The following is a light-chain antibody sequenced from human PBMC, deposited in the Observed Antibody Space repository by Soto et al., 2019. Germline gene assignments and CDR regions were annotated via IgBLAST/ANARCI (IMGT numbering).Light chain of an antibody. J-gene: IGLJ3*02. CDR2: DVS. CDR1: SSDVGGYNY. V-gene: IGLV2-14*01. CDR3: SSYTSSSTRV. Sequence: QSVLTQPASVSGSPGQSITISCTGTSSDVGGYNYVSWYQQHPGKAPKLMIYDVSNRPSGVSNRFSGSKSGNTASLTISGLKAEDVADYYCSSYTSSSTRVFRGGINLTVL.